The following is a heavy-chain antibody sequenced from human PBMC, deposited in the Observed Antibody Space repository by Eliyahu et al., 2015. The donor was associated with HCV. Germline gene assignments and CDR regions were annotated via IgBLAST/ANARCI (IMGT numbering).Heavy chain of an antibody. D-gene: IGHD1-26*01. CDR2: ITGSGTTV. CDR3: ARPVVGARSFDY. CDR1: GFTFSSSE. V-gene: IGHV3-48*03. J-gene: IGHJ4*02. Sequence: EVQLVESGGGLAQPGGSLRLSCAASGFTFSSSEMNWVRQAPGKGLEWVSYITGSGTTVYYADSVKGRFTISRDNAKNSLYLQMNSLRAEDTAVYYCARPVVGARSFDYWGQGTLVTVSS.